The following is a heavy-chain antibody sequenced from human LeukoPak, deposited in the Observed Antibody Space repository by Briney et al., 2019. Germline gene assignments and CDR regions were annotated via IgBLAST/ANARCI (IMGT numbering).Heavy chain of an antibody. D-gene: IGHD3-10*01. V-gene: IGHV1-2*02. CDR2: INPNSGGR. Sequence: GASVKVSCKASGYTFTDYYINWVRQAPGQGLEWMGWINPNSGGRNYAQKFQDRVSMTRDTSISTAYMELSSLRSDDTAVYCCARSAMVRGGYGLDVWGQGTTVTVSS. J-gene: IGHJ6*02. CDR1: GYTFTDYY. CDR3: ARSAMVRGGYGLDV.